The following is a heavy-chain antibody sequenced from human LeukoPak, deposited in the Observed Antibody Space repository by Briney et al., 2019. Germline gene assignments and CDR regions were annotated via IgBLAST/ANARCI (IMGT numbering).Heavy chain of an antibody. Sequence: PGGSLRLSCAASGFTFSSYAMSWVRQAPGKGLEWVSAISGSGGSTYYADSVKGRFTISRDNSKNTLYLQMNSLRAEDTAVYYCARVGVPAAYHYYYYYMDVWGKGTTVTVSS. CDR2: ISGSGGST. D-gene: IGHD2-2*01. V-gene: IGHV3-23*01. CDR3: ARVGVPAAYHYYYYYMDV. J-gene: IGHJ6*03. CDR1: GFTFSSYA.